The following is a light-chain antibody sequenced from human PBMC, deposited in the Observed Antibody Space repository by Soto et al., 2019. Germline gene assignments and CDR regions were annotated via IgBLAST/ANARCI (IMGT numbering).Light chain of an antibody. V-gene: IGKV3-20*01. CDR3: QQHGCELT. Sequence: EIVLTQSPGTLSLSPGERATLSCRASQSVSSSYLAWYQQKPGQAPRLLIYGASSRATGIPDRFSGSGSGTDFTLTISRLEPEDFAVYYCQQHGCELTFGGGTKVEIK. CDR2: GAS. CDR1: QSVSSSY. J-gene: IGKJ4*01.